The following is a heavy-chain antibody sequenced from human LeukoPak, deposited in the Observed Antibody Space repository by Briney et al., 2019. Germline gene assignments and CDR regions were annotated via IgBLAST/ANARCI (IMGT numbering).Heavy chain of an antibody. CDR2: IYSGGST. CDR1: GCTVSSNY. CDR3: ASGGYCSSTSCHMRRGAFDI. D-gene: IGHD2-2*02. J-gene: IGHJ3*02. V-gene: IGHV3-53*01. Sequence: GGSLRLSCAASGCTVSSNYMSWVRQAPGKGLEWVSVIYSGGSTYYADSVKGRFTISRDNSKNTLYLQMNSLRAKDTAVYYCASGGYCSSTSCHMRRGAFDIWGQGTMVTVSS.